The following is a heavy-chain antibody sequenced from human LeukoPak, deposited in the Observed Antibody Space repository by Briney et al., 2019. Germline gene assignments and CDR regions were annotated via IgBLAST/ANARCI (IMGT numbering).Heavy chain of an antibody. J-gene: IGHJ4*02. V-gene: IGHV1-69*13. CDR1: GYTFTSYA. Sequence: GASVKVSCKASGYTFTSYAMNWVRQAPGQGLEWMGGIIPIFGTANYAQKFQGRVTITADESTSTAYMELSSLRSEDTAVYYCARDKSSGYLEAWGQGTLVTVSS. CDR2: IIPIFGTA. D-gene: IGHD3-22*01. CDR3: ARDKSSGYLEA.